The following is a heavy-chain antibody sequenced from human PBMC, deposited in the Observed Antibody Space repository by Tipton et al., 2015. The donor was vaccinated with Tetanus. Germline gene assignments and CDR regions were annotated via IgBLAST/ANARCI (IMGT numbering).Heavy chain of an antibody. J-gene: IGHJ3*02. Sequence: QSGAEVKKPGASVKVSCKASGYTFTSYHMHWVRQAPGQGLDWMGTINPSGGLTGYAQKFQGRLIMTKDTPTSTVYMELKSLTSEDTALYYCARERGNRGNAFDTWGQGTMVTVSS. CDR2: INPSGGLT. CDR1: GYTFTSYH. V-gene: IGHV1-46*01. CDR3: ARERGNRGNAFDT. D-gene: IGHD3-16*01.